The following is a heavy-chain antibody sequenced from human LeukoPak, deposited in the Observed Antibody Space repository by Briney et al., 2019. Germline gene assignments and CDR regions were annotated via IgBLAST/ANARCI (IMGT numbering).Heavy chain of an antibody. Sequence: GGSLRLSCAASGFTFSSYGMHWVRQAPGKGLEWVAVISYDGSNTYYADSVKGRFTISRDNSKNTLYLQMNSLRAEDTAVYYCASPGVEMATITGLDYWGQGTLVTVSS. D-gene: IGHD5-24*01. V-gene: IGHV3-30*03. CDR3: ASPGVEMATITGLDY. CDR2: ISYDGSNT. J-gene: IGHJ4*02. CDR1: GFTFSSYG.